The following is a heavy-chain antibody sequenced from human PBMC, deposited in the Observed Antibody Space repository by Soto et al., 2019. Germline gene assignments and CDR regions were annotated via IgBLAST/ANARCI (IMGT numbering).Heavy chain of an antibody. Sequence: ASVKVSCKVSGYTLTNLSMHWVRQAPGKGLEWMGGFDPEDGETIYAQKFQGRVTMTEDTSTDTAYMELSSLRSEDTAVYYCASSLVRGVIMGYYYYIDVWGKGTTVTVSS. D-gene: IGHD3-10*01. V-gene: IGHV1-24*01. CDR3: ASSLVRGVIMGYYYYIDV. CDR1: GYTLTNLS. J-gene: IGHJ6*03. CDR2: FDPEDGET.